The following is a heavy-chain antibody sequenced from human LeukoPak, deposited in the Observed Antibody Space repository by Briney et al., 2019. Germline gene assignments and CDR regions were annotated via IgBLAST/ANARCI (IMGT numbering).Heavy chain of an antibody. J-gene: IGHJ3*02. CDR1: GFTISTYA. V-gene: IGHV3-23*01. D-gene: IGHD2-2*01. Sequence: PGGSLRLSCAASGFTISTYALCWVRQTPGKGLEWVSIVSGSSDSTYYADSVKGRFTISRDTSKNTLYLQMNSLRAEDTAVYYCAKGGPTVPKEAANASDIWGQGAVVTVSS. CDR3: AKGGPTVPKEAANASDI. CDR2: VSGSSDST.